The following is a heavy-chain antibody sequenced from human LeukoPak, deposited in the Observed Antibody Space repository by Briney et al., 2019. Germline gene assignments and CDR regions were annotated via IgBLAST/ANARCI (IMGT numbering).Heavy chain of an antibody. D-gene: IGHD1-26*01. J-gene: IGHJ3*02. CDR3: ATTTSWELLGDAFDI. Sequence: ASVKVSCKVSGYTFTSYAMHWVRQAPGQRLEWMGWINAGNGNTKYSQKFQGRVTITRDTSASTAYMELSSLRSEDTAVYYCATTTSWELLGDAFDIWGQGTMVTVSS. CDR2: INAGNGNT. CDR1: GYTFTSYA. V-gene: IGHV1-3*01.